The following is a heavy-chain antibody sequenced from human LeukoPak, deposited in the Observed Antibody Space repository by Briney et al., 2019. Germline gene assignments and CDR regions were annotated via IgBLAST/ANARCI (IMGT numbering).Heavy chain of an antibody. CDR1: GGSISSYY. CDR2: ISTSGST. D-gene: IGHD2-15*01. J-gene: IGHJ4*02. V-gene: IGHV4-4*07. Sequence: SETLSLTCTVSGGSISSYYSSWIRQPAGKGLEWIGRISTSGSTNYNPSLKSRLTMSVDTSKNQFSLKLSSVTAADTAVYYCARDAPLGYCSGGSCPNGLDYWGQGTLVTVSS. CDR3: ARDAPLGYCSGGSCPNGLDY.